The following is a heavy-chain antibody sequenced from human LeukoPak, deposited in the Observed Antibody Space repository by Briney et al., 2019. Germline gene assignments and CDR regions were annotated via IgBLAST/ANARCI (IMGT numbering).Heavy chain of an antibody. CDR3: ARPTRSTAAAATPVYYFDY. Sequence: ASVKVSCKACGYTGTSYDSNWVRQATGQELEWMGWMNTNSGNKGYAQKFQGRVTMTRNTSKRPASMELTTLTSADTAVYYCARPTRSTAAAATPVYYFDYWGQGTLVTVSS. J-gene: IGHJ4*02. CDR2: MNTNSGNK. CDR1: GYTGTSYD. D-gene: IGHD6-13*01. V-gene: IGHV1-8*01.